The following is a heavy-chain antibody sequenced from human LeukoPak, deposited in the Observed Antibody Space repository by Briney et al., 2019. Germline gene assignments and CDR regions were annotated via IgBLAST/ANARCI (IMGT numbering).Heavy chain of an antibody. CDR2: INPHNGGT. J-gene: IGHJ6*03. D-gene: IGHD6-13*01. V-gene: IGHV1-2*02. CDR3: ARAAAASGTSCGYMDG. CDR1: GYTFIDNY. Sequence: ASVKVSCKASGYTFIDNYIHWVRQAPGQGLEWMGWINPHNGGTKYALKFQGRVTMTSDRSTTTVYMEVTRLRSDDTAVFYCARAAAASGTSCGYMDGWGKGTTVNV.